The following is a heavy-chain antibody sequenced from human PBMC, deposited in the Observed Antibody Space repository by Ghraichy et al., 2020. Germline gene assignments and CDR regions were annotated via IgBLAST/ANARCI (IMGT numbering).Heavy chain of an antibody. CDR2: ICYSGNT. Sequence: SETLSLTCTISGGSISSGSYCWGWIRQPPGKGLEFIGSICYSGNTYYNPSLKSRVTISADTSKNQFSLKLSSVTAADTAMYYCARHWIRGNLRDFFDYWGRGTLVTVSS. CDR3: ARHWIRGNLRDFFDY. CDR1: GGSISSGSYC. D-gene: IGHD3-10*01. J-gene: IGHJ4*02. V-gene: IGHV4-39*01.